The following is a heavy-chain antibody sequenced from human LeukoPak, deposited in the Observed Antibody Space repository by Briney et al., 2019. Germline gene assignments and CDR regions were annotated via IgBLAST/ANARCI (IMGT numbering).Heavy chain of an antibody. CDR3: ASQTYYDILTGLFDY. CDR2: IKQDGSEK. V-gene: IGHV3-7*03. Sequence: GGSLRLSCAASGFTFSSYWRSWVRQAPGKGLEWVANIKQDGSEKYYVDSVKGRFTISRDNAKNSLYLQMNSLRAEDTAVYYCASQTYYDILTGLFDYWGQGTLVTVSS. J-gene: IGHJ4*02. CDR1: GFTFSSYW. D-gene: IGHD3-9*01.